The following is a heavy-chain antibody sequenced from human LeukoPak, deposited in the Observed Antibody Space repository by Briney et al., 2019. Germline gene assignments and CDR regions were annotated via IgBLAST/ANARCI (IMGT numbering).Heavy chain of an antibody. J-gene: IGHJ1*01. D-gene: IGHD3-10*01. CDR1: GGSFNFYF. CDR3: ARDSDSGFQ. CDR2: IDNRGST. V-gene: IGHV4-34*01. Sequence: PSETLPLTCTVSGGSFNFYFWHWIRQPPGKGLEWIGEIDNRGSTSYTPSLRGRVIVSVDTSRNDVSLKLTSVTAADTAVYYCARDSDSGFQWGQGTLVTVSS.